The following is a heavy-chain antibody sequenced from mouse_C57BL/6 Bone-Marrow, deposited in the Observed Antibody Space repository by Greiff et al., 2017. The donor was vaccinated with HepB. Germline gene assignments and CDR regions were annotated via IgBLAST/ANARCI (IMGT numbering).Heavy chain of an antibody. CDR1: GYTFTSYW. J-gene: IGHJ1*03. CDR2: IDPSDSYT. V-gene: IGHV1-59*01. D-gene: IGHD1-1*01. Sequence: VKLQQPGAELVRPGTSVKLSCKASGYTFTSYWMHWVKQRPGQGLEWIGVIDPSDSYTSYNQKFKGKATLTVDTSSSTAYMQLSSLTSEDSAVYYCASKGDYYGSSYWYFDVWGTGTTVTVSS. CDR3: ASKGDYYGSSYWYFDV.